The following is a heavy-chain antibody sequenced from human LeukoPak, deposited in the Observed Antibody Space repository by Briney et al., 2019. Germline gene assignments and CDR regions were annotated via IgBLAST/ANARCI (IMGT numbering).Heavy chain of an antibody. CDR1: GGSISSGSYY. V-gene: IGHV4-61*02. CDR2: IYTSGST. D-gene: IGHD5-12*01. CDR3: ARSRSGYDYAVYDY. Sequence: PSETLSLTCTVSGGSISSGSYYWSWIRQPAGKGLEWIGRIYTSGSTNYNPSLKSRVTISVDTSKNQFSLKLSSVTAADTAVYYCARSRSGYDYAVYDYWGQGTLVTVSS. J-gene: IGHJ4*02.